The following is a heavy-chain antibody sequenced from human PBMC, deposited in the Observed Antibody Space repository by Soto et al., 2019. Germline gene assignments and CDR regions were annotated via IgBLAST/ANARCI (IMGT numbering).Heavy chain of an antibody. Sequence: QVQLQESGPGLVKPSETLSLTCTVSGGSVSSGSYYWSWIRQPPGKGLEWIGYIYYSGSTNYNPSLKSRVTLSVDTSKNQFSLKLSSVTAADTAVYYCASWTARARATLPNYYYYYGMDVWGQGTTVTVSS. CDR2: IYYSGST. V-gene: IGHV4-61*01. CDR3: ASWTARARATLPNYYYYYGMDV. D-gene: IGHD5-12*01. J-gene: IGHJ6*02. CDR1: GGSVSSGSYY.